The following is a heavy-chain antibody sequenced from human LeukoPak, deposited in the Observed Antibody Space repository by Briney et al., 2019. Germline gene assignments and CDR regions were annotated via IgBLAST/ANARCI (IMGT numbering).Heavy chain of an antibody. CDR2: ISAYNGNT. J-gene: IGHJ3*02. V-gene: IGHV1-18*01. Sequence: GASMKVSCKASGYTFTSYGINWVRQAPGQGLEWMGWISAYNGNTNYAQKFQGRVTMTTDTSTTTAYMELRSLRSDDTAVYYCARDKYSGYERDAFDIWGQGTMVTVSS. CDR3: ARDKYSGYERDAFDI. CDR1: GYTFTSYG. D-gene: IGHD5-12*01.